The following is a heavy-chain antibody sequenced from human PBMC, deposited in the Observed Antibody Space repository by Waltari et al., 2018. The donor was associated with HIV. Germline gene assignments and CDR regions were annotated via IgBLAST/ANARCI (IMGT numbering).Heavy chain of an antibody. CDR1: GYNFTNYG. V-gene: IGHV1-18*01. J-gene: IGHJ4*02. Sequence: QVHLVQSGAEVRKPGASVTVSCKASGYNFTNYGITWGRQAPGQGLEWMGWISGYNGDTKYAQKIRGRVTMTTDTSTSTAYLEMGSLRFDDTAVYYCARDHYYGSSGYYSDYWGQGTLVTVSS. D-gene: IGHD3-22*01. CDR3: ARDHYYGSSGYYSDY. CDR2: ISGYNGDT.